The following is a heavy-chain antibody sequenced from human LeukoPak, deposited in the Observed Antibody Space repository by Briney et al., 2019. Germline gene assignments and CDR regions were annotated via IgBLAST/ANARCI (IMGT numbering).Heavy chain of an antibody. Sequence: PGGSLRLPCAASGFTFSDYYMSWIRQAPGKGLEWVSYISSSGSTIYYADSVKGRFTISRDNAKNSLYLQMNSLRAEDTAVYYCARAPHFDWLLSVYFYMDVWGKGTTVTVSS. D-gene: IGHD3-9*01. V-gene: IGHV3-11*04. CDR2: ISSSGSTI. CDR1: GFTFSDYY. CDR3: ARAPHFDWLLSVYFYMDV. J-gene: IGHJ6*03.